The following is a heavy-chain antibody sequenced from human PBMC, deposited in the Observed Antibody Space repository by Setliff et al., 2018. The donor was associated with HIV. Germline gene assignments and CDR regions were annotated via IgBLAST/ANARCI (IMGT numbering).Heavy chain of an antibody. V-gene: IGHV3-48*03. CDR1: GFTFSSYE. J-gene: IGHJ6*03. CDR3: ARASEDSSGWYGNYYYYMDV. D-gene: IGHD6-19*01. Sequence: PGGSLRLSCAASGFTFSSYEMNWVRQAPGKGLEWVSYISSSGSTIYYADSVKGRFTISRDNAKNSLYLQMNSLRAEDTAVYYCARASEDSSGWYGNYYYYMDVWGKGTTVTVSS. CDR2: ISSSGSTI.